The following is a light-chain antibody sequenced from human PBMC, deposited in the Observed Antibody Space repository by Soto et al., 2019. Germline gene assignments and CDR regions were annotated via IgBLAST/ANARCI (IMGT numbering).Light chain of an antibody. V-gene: IGKV3-20*01. Sequence: EIVLTRSPGTLSLSPGERATLSCRASQTVRFNYLAWYQQKPGQAPRLLIYGASNRATGIPDRFSASGSGTDFTLTISRLEPEDFAVFYCQQYGGSPFTFGPGTKVDIK. CDR3: QQYGGSPFT. J-gene: IGKJ3*01. CDR2: GAS. CDR1: QTVRFNY.